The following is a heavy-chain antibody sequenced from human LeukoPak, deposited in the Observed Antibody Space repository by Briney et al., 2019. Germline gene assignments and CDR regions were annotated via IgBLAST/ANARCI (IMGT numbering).Heavy chain of an antibody. CDR1: GDSVSSNGAA. V-gene: IGHV6-1*01. CDR2: TYYRSKWYN. Sequence: SQTLSLTCAISGDSVSSNGAAWNWIRQSPSRGLEWLGRTYYRSKWYNDYAVSVKSRITINPDTSKNQFSLQLNSVTPEDTAVYYCARDSGNLQALVPAAPFDYWGQGTLVTVSS. CDR3: ARDSGNLQALVPAAPFDY. J-gene: IGHJ4*02. D-gene: IGHD2-2*01.